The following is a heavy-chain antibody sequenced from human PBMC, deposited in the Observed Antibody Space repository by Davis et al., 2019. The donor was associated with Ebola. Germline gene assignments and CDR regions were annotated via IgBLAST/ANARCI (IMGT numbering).Heavy chain of an antibody. CDR3: VKDRRGSYAFDI. D-gene: IGHD1-26*01. Sequence: GESLKISCSASGFTFNNYAMHWVRQAPGRGLDFVSGINDNGGTTHYADSVKGRFTISRDDSRSTVYLQMSSLTVEDTALYYCVKDRRGSYAFDIRGQGTMVTVSS. CDR1: GFTFNNYA. V-gene: IGHV3-64D*06. CDR2: INDNGGTT. J-gene: IGHJ3*02.